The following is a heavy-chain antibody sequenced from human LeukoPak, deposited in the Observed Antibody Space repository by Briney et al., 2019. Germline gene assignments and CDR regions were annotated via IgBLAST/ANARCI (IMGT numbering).Heavy chain of an antibody. V-gene: IGHV1-8*01. CDR2: MNPNSGNT. Sequence: ASVKVSCKASGYTFTSYDINWVRQATGQGLEWMGWMNPNSGNTGYAQKFQGRVTMTRNTSISTAYMELSSLRSEDTAVYYCARDLPTTVDYHLYYMDVWGKGTTVTVSS. D-gene: IGHD4-11*01. CDR3: ARDLPTTVDYHLYYMDV. CDR1: GYTFTSYD. J-gene: IGHJ6*03.